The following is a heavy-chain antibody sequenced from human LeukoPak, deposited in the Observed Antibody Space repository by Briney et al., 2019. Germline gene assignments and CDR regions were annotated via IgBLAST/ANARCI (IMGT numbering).Heavy chain of an antibody. CDR2: INSDGSST. V-gene: IGHV3-74*01. CDR1: GFTFSSCW. CDR3: ASGYCSSTSCSTGNYYYYGMDV. D-gene: IGHD2-2*03. Sequence: PGGSLRLSCAASGFTFSSCWMHWVRQAPGKGLVWVSRINSDGSSTSYADSVKGRFTISRDNAKNTLYLQMNSLRAEDTAVYYCASGYCSSTSCSTGNYYYYGMDVWGQGTTVTVSS. J-gene: IGHJ6*02.